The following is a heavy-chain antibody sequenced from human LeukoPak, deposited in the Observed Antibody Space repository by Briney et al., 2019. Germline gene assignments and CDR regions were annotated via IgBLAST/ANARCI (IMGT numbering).Heavy chain of an antibody. V-gene: IGHV3-30-3*01. J-gene: IGHJ4*02. Sequence: GGSLRLSCAASGFTFSSYAMHWVRQAPGKGLEWVAVISYDGSNKYYADSVKGRFTISRHNSKNTLYLQMNSLRAEDTAVYYCAREWKDRITFGGWGSLIDYWGQGTLVTVSS. CDR2: ISYDGSNK. CDR3: AREWKDRITFGGWGSLIDY. CDR1: GFTFSSYA. D-gene: IGHD3-16*01.